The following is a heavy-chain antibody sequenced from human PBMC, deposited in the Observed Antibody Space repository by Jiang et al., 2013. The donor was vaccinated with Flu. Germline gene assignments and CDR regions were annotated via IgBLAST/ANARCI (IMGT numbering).Heavy chain of an antibody. J-gene: IGHJ6*02. V-gene: IGHV3-23*01. CDR1: GFTFSNAW. CDR3: AKTSHIVATVNPIYNYHSIDV. Sequence: VQLLESGGGLVKPGGSLRLSCAASGFTFSNAWMSWVRQAPGKGLEWVSSISESGDSKYYADSVRGRFTISRENSKNTLDLRMNTLRAEDTALYYCAKTSHIVATVNPIYNYHSIDVWGQGATVTVSS. D-gene: IGHD5-12*01. CDR2: ISESGDSK.